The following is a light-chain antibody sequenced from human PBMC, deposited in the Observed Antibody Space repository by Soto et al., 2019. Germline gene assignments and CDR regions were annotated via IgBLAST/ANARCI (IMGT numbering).Light chain of an antibody. Sequence: DIQMTQSPSSLSASVGDRVTITCRASQSVITYLSWYQQTPGKAPKLLIYGASSLQSGVPSRFSGRGSGTDFTLTISSLQPEDFATYYCLQSYSNPYTFGQGTKLDIK. V-gene: IGKV1-39*01. CDR1: QSVITY. CDR3: LQSYSNPYT. J-gene: IGKJ2*01. CDR2: GAS.